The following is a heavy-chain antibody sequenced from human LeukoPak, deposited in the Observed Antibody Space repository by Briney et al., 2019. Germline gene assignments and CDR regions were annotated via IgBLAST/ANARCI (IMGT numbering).Heavy chain of an antibody. CDR1: GGTFSSYA. CDR2: IIPIFGTA. V-gene: IGHV1-69*05. CDR3: ARDRVLLGYY. J-gene: IGHJ4*02. D-gene: IGHD3-10*01. Sequence: EASVKVSCKASGGTFSSYAISWVRQAPGQGLEWVGRIIPIFGTANYAQKFQGRVTITTDESTSTAYMELSSLRSEDTAVYYCARDRVLLGYYWGQGTLVTVSS.